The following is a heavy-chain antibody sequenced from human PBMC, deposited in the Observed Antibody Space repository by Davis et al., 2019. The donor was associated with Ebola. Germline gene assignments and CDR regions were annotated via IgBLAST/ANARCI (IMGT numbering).Heavy chain of an antibody. Sequence: GESLKISCEASAFTFSNYWMSWVRQAPGKGLEWVANIRQDGSQKYYVDSVKGRFTISRDNAKNSLFLQMNSLRAEDTAVYYCARDLEGRDSDSWSYYYYYMDVWGKGTTVTVSS. CDR2: IRQDGSQK. CDR1: AFTFSNYW. V-gene: IGHV3-7*01. CDR3: ARDLEGRDSDSWSYYYYYMDV. J-gene: IGHJ6*03. D-gene: IGHD6-13*01.